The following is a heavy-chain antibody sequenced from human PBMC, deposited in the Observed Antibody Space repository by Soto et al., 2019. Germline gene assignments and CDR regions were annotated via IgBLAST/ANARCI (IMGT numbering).Heavy chain of an antibody. CDR2: ISYDGTTI. CDR1: GFTFSSYG. J-gene: IGHJ4*02. CDR3: VRDHDFAFDT. Sequence: SLRLSCAASGFTFSSYGMHWVRQAPGKGLEWVAAISYDGTTIYYADSVKGRFTISRDNAKNSLYLHMNSLRDEDTAIYYCVRDHDFAFDTWGQGTLVTVSS. D-gene: IGHD2-21*02. V-gene: IGHV3-30*03.